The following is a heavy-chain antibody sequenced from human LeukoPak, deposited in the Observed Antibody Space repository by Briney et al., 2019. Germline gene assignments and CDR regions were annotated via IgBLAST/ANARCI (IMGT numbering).Heavy chain of an antibody. V-gene: IGHV3-30-3*01. D-gene: IGHD1-26*01. Sequence: GGSLRLSGAASGFIFSSYAMHWVRQAPGKGLEWVAVISYDGTNKYYADSVKGRFTISRDNSENTLYLQMNSLRAEDTAVYYCARDLVGPGYYFDYWGQGTLVTVSS. J-gene: IGHJ4*02. CDR2: ISYDGTNK. CDR3: ARDLVGPGYYFDY. CDR1: GFIFSSYA.